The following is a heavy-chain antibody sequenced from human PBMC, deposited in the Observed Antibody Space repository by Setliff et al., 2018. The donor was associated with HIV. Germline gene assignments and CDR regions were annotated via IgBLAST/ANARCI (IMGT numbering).Heavy chain of an antibody. V-gene: IGHV4-31*03. J-gene: IGHJ5*02. CDR1: GDSINADGLY. CDR2: IHYNGIT. CDR3: ARTKGGSKHGSFWDT. D-gene: IGHD3-10*01. Sequence: SETLSLTCTVSGDSINADGLYWTWIRQHPATGLEWIGYIHYNGITYYNPSLESRVSISVDLSKNQFSLTLNSVTVADTAVYYCARTKGGSKHGSFWDTWGQGILVTVSS.